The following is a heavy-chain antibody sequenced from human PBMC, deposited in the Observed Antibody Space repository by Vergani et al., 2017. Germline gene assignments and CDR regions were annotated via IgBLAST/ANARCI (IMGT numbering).Heavy chain of an antibody. V-gene: IGHV3-21*01. CDR1: GSTFSSYD. J-gene: IGHJ4*02. D-gene: IGHD5-12*01. Sequence: EVDLVESGGGLAQPGGSLRLSCEASGSTFSSYDMNWVRQAPGKGLEWVSSISSSSSYIYYADSVKGRFTISRDNAKNSLYLQMNSLRAEDTAVYYCTRDIGATTVVGSWGQGTLVTVSS. CDR3: TRDIGATTVVGS. CDR2: ISSSSSYI.